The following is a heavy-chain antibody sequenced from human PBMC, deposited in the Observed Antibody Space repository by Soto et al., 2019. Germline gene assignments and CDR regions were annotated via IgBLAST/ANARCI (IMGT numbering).Heavy chain of an antibody. D-gene: IGHD3-10*01. CDR3: ARGRSFSYDSTPPPMFDP. Sequence: GGSLRLSCAGSGFTFSTFDIHWVRQAPGKGLGWVSGIGTLSDTFYAASVQGRFTISRQNAKNSVYLQMNSLRAGDTAFYYCARGRSFSYDSTPPPMFDPWGQGTLVTVSS. CDR1: GFTFSTFD. CDR2: IGTLSDT. V-gene: IGHV3-13*01. J-gene: IGHJ5*02.